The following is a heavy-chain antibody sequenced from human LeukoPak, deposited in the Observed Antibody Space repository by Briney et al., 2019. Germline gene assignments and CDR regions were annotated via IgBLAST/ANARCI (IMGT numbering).Heavy chain of an antibody. CDR1: GFTFSSYW. J-gene: IGHJ6*02. CDR2: INESGST. D-gene: IGHD1-26*01. Sequence: GSLRLSCAASGFTFSSYWMTWIRQPPGKGLEWRGEINESGSTNYDPSLKSRVTISVDTSKNHFSLNLTSVTAADTAVYYCASRIGRYLYYFGMDVWGQGTTVTVSS. CDR3: ASRIGRYLYYFGMDV. V-gene: IGHV4-34*01.